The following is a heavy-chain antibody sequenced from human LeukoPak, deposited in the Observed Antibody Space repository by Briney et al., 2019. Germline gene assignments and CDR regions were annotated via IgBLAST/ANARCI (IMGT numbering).Heavy chain of an antibody. Sequence: ASVKVSCKVSGYTLTELSMHWVRQAPGKGLEWMGGFDPEDGETIYAQKFQGRVTMTEDTSTDTAYMELRSLRSDDTAVYYCARDRGSGYYHDAFDIWGQGTMVTVSS. V-gene: IGHV1-24*01. CDR3: ARDRGSGYYHDAFDI. CDR2: FDPEDGET. CDR1: GYTLTELS. D-gene: IGHD3-22*01. J-gene: IGHJ3*02.